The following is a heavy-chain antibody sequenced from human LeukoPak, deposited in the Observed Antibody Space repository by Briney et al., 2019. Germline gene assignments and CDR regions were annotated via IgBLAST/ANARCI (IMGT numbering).Heavy chain of an antibody. V-gene: IGHV3-33*03. D-gene: IGHD2-2*01. CDR2: IWYDGSNK. J-gene: IGHJ6*04. Sequence: GRSLRLSCAASGFTFSSYGMHWVRQAPGKGLEWVAVIWYDGSNKYYADSVKGRFTISRDNAKNSLYLQMNSLRAEDTAVYYCARRASVVVPARYGMDVWGKGTTVTVSS. CDR3: ARRASVVVPARYGMDV. CDR1: GFTFSSYG.